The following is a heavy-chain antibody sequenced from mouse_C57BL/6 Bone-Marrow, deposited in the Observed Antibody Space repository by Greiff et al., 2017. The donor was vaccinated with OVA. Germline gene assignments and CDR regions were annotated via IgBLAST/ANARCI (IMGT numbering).Heavy chain of an antibody. CDR3: TGGHYRDY. CDR1: GFNIKDDY. D-gene: IGHD6-1*01. CDR2: IDPENGDT. J-gene: IGHJ2*01. Sequence: LVESGAELVRPGASVKLSCTASGFNIKDDYMHWVKQRPEQGLEWIGWIDPENGDTEYASKFQGKATITADTSSNTAYLQLSSLTSEDTAVYYCTGGHYRDYWGQGTTLTVSS. V-gene: IGHV14-4*01.